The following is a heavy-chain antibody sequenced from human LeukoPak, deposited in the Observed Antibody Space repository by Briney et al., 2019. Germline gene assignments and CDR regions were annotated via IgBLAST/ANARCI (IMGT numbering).Heavy chain of an antibody. CDR2: IYYSGST. CDR3: ARVSPGTYYYDSSGYCFDY. J-gene: IGHJ4*02. V-gene: IGHV4-31*03. D-gene: IGHD3-22*01. Sequence: SETLSLTCTVSGGSISSGGYYWSWIRQHPGKGLGWIGYIYYSGSTYYNPSLKSRVTISVDTSKNQFSLKLSSVTAADTAVYYCARVSPGTYYYDSSGYCFDYWGQGTLVTVSS. CDR1: GGSISSGGYY.